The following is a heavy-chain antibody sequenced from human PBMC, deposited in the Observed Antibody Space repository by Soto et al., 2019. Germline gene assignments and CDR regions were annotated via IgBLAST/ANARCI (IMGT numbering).Heavy chain of an antibody. CDR3: ARLEGLATISYYFDF. D-gene: IGHD5-12*01. CDR2: IIPIFGTA. J-gene: IGHJ4*02. Sequence: SVKVSCKASGGTFSSYAISWVRQAPGQGLEWMGGIIPIFGTANYAQKFQGRVTITADESTSTAYMELSSLRSEDTAVYYCARLEGLATISYYFDFWGPGALVTVSS. CDR1: GGTFSSYA. V-gene: IGHV1-69*13.